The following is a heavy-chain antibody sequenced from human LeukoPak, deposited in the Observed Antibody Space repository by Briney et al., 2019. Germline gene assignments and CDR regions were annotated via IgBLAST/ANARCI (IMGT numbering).Heavy chain of an antibody. CDR2: IWCGGGNK. V-gene: IGHV3-33*06. J-gene: IGHJ3*02. CDR1: GFTFSSYG. D-gene: IGHD6-19*01. CDR3: AKVASIAVAADAFDI. Sequence: GRSLRLSCAASGFTFSSYGMPWVRQAPGKGLEWVADIWCGGGNKYYADSVKGRFTISRDNSKNTLYLQMNGLRAEETAVYLCAKVASIAVAADAFDIWGQGTMVTVSS.